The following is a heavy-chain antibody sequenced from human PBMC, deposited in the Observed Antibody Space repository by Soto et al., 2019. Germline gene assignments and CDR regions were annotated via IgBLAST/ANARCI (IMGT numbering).Heavy chain of an antibody. CDR3: AREDPLATPPYHYFDY. V-gene: IGHV4-4*07. CDR1: GGSISSYY. J-gene: IGHJ4*02. CDR2: IYTSGST. Sequence: QVQLQESGPGLVKPSETLSLTCTVSGGSISSYYWSWIRQPAGKGLEWIGRIYTSGSTNYNPSLKSRVTMSVDTSKNQFSLKLSSVTAADTAVYYCAREDPLATPPYHYFDYWGQGTLVTVSS.